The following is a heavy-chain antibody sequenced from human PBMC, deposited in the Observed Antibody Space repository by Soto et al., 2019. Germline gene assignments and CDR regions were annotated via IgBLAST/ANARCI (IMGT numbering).Heavy chain of an antibody. CDR1: GDPFSGYY. D-gene: IGHD3-22*01. V-gene: IGHV1-2*02. CDR2: INRNSGDT. J-gene: IGHJ6*01. CDR3: AGINYNESSGYYHFYYGLDV. Sequence: GSVKVCFKASGDPFSGYYIHLVRQAPGQGLEWMGWINRNSGDTQFAEKFQGRVTMTRDTSISTAYMELSSLRSDDSAVYYCAGINYNESSGYYHFYYGLDVWGQGTAVTVSS.